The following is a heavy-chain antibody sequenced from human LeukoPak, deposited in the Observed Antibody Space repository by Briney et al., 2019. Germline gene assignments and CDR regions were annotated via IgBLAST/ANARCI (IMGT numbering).Heavy chain of an antibody. V-gene: IGHV3-30*18. CDR2: ISYDGSNK. Sequence: GGSLRLSCAASGFIFTSYGMHWVRQAPGKVLEWVAVISYDGSNKYYADSVKGRFTISRDNSKNTLYLQMNSLRAEDTAVYYCAKDDDWGRYKHWGQGTLVTVSS. CDR1: GFIFTSYG. CDR3: AKDDDWGRYKH. D-gene: IGHD3-16*01. J-gene: IGHJ1*01.